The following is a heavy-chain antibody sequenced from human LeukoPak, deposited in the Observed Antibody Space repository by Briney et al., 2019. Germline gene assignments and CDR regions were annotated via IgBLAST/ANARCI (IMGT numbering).Heavy chain of an antibody. J-gene: IGHJ4*02. CDR3: ARASYSYDINGWVPFDY. Sequence: SVTLSLTCAVYGGSFSGYYWSWIRQPPGKGLEWIGEINHSGSTNYNPSLKSRVTISVDTSKNQFSLKLSSVTAADTAVYYCARASYSYDINGWVPFDYWGQGTLVTVSS. CDR2: INHSGST. V-gene: IGHV4-34*01. CDR1: GGSFSGYY. D-gene: IGHD3-22*01.